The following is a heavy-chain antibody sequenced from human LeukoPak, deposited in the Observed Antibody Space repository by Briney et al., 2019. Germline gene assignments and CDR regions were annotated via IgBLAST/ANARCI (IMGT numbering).Heavy chain of an antibody. CDR2: IYSGGNT. J-gene: IGHJ4*02. V-gene: IGHV3-53*01. CDR3: AVLESDWSATYFDY. CDR1: GFTVSSNS. Sequence: GGSLRLSCTVSGFTVSSNSMSWVRQAPGKGLEWVSFIYSGGNTHYSDSVKGRFTISRDNSKNTLYLQMNSLRAEDTAVYYCAVLESDWSATYFDYWGQGTLVTVSS. D-gene: IGHD3-9*01.